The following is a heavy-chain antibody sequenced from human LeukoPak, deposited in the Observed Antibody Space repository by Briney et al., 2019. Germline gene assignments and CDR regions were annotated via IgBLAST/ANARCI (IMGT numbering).Heavy chain of an antibody. CDR2: INPSGGST. CDR1: GYTFTSYY. CDR3: ARTSLEWLSFDY. V-gene: IGHV1-46*01. Sequence: ASVKVSCKASGYTFTSYYMHWVRRAPGQGLEWMGIINPSGGSTSYAQKFQGRVTMTRDMSTSTVYMELSSLRSEDTAVYYCARTSLEWLSFDYWGQGTLVTVSS. J-gene: IGHJ4*02. D-gene: IGHD3-3*01.